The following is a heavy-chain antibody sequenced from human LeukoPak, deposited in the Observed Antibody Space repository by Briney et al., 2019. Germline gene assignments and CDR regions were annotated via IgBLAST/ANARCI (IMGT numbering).Heavy chain of an antibody. CDR1: GFTVSSND. CDR2: IYSGDST. D-gene: IGHD3-10*01. J-gene: IGHJ4*02. Sequence: GGSLRLSCAASGFTVSSNDMSWVRQAPGKGLECISVIYSGDSTDYADSVKGRLTISRDNSKNTLYLQMNSLRAEDTAIYYCAKGPLRGVTKGPIDFWGQGTLVTVSS. CDR3: AKGPLRGVTKGPIDF. V-gene: IGHV3-53*01.